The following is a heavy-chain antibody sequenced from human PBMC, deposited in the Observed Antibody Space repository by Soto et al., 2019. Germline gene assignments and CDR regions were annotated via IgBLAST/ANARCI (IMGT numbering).Heavy chain of an antibody. CDR2: IIPIFGTA. CDR3: ARAGWELPPVYYFDY. Sequence: QVQLVQSGAEVKKPGSSVKVSCKASGGTFSSYAISWVRQAPGQGLEWMGGIIPIFGTANYAPKFQGRVTITADESTSTADMELSSLRSEDTAVYYCARAGWELPPVYYFDYWGQGTLVTVSS. CDR1: GGTFSSYA. D-gene: IGHD1-26*01. V-gene: IGHV1-69*01. J-gene: IGHJ4*02.